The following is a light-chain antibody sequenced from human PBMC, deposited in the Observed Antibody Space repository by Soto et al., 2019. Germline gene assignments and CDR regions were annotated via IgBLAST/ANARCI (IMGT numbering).Light chain of an antibody. V-gene: IGKV2-28*01. CDR3: MQALQTPGT. CDR2: LGS. J-gene: IGKJ1*01. CDR1: QSLLHSNGYNY. Sequence: DIVMTQSPLSLPVTPGEPASISCRSSQSLLHSNGYNYLDWYLQKPGQSPQLLIYLGSNRATGVPDRFSGSGSGTDFTLKTRRVEAQDFGFYYCMQALQTPGTFGQRAQVEIK.